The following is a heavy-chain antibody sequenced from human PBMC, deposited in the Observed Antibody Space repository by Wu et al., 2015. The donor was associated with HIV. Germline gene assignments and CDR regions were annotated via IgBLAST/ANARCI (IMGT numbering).Heavy chain of an antibody. CDR1: GYNFADYY. Sequence: LVQSGAEVRKPGASVKVSCKASGYNFADYYIHWVRQAPGQGLEWMGWINPDTDDTDYPQKFQGRVTMTRDTSINTAYMELSSLTSDDTAVYYCARVRVSYGSKSARVLSTEYLQYWGQGTLVTVSS. J-gene: IGHJ1*01. CDR2: INPDTDDT. CDR3: ARVRVSYGSKSARVLSTEYLQY. V-gene: IGHV1-2*02. D-gene: IGHD3-10*01.